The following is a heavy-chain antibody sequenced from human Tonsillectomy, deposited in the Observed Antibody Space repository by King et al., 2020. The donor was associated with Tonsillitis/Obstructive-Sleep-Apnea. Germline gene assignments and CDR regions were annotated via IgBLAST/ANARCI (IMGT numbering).Heavy chain of an antibody. CDR2: INDDGSRT. V-gene: IGHV3-74*01. CDR1: GFTFRNYW. Sequence: DVQLVESGGGLVQPGGSLRLSCAASGFTFRNYWMHWVRQAPGKGLVWVSRINDDGSRTTSADSVKGRFTFSRDNAKNTLYLQMNSLRAEDTAVYHCARETAEGFVFDYWGQGTLVTVSS. CDR3: ARETAEGFVFDY. J-gene: IGHJ4*02. D-gene: IGHD3-10*01.